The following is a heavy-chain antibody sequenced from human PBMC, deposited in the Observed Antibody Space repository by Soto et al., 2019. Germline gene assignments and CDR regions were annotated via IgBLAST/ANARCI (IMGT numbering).Heavy chain of an antibody. CDR2: IYYSGST. J-gene: IGHJ3*02. D-gene: IGHD3-10*01. Sequence: QVQLQESGPGLVKPSQTLSLTCTVSGGSISSGGYYWSWIRQHPGKGLEWIGYIYYSGSTYYNPSLKSRVTISVETYKNQFSLKLRCVTAAGTAVYYCARALGGFGELLLAFDIWGQGTMVTVSS. V-gene: IGHV4-31*03. CDR1: GGSISSGGYY. CDR3: ARALGGFGELLLAFDI.